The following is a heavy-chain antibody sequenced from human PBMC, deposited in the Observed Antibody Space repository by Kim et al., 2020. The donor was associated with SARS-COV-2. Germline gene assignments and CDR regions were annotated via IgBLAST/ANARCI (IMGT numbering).Heavy chain of an antibody. D-gene: IGHD3-16*01. CDR1: GFPFDMYA. CDR2: IKRDESEK. Sequence: GGSLRLSCAASGFPFDMYAMSWVRQAPGKGLEWVASIKRDESEKYYVDSVKGRFTISRDNAKNSVSLQMNSLRAEDTAVYYCARDWGEPNALFHPWGQGTPVTVSS. CDR3: ARDWGEPNALFHP. V-gene: IGHV3-7*01. J-gene: IGHJ5*02.